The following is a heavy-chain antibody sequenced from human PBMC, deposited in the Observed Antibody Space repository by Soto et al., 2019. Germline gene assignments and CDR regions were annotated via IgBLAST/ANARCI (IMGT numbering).Heavy chain of an antibody. CDR1: GYTFTSYD. V-gene: IGHV1-8*01. D-gene: IGHD3-9*01. CDR2: MNPNSGNT. Sequence: GASVKVSCKASGYTFTSYDINWVRQATGQGLEWMGWMNPNSGNTGYAQKFQGRVTMTRNTSISTAYMELSSLRSEDTAVYYCARGPGYDSLTGYSYYYYFMDCWGKRSTVTVSS. CDR3: ARGPGYDSLTGYSYYYYFMDC. J-gene: IGHJ6*03.